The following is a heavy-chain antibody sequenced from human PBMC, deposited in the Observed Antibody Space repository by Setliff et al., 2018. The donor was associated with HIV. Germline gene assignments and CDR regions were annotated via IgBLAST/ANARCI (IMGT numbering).Heavy chain of an antibody. V-gene: IGHV1-2*02. CDR3: AKQGYSDSLYAFDV. J-gene: IGHJ3*01. CDR2: INPHSGGT. D-gene: IGHD1-26*01. Sequence: GASVKVSCKASGYTFTSYGISWVRQAPGQGLEWVGWINPHSGGTKYAQKFQGRVTITRDTSMSTVYMALTGLTSDDTAVYYCAKQGYSDSLYAFDVWGQGTMVTVSS. CDR1: GYTFTSYG.